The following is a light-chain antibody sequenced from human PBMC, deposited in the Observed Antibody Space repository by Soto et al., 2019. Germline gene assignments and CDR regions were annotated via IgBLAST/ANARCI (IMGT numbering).Light chain of an antibody. J-gene: IGLJ3*02. CDR1: SSNIGAAYD. V-gene: IGLV1-40*01. CDR2: GNN. Sequence: QSVLTQPPSVSGAPGQKVTISCTRSSSNIGAAYDVHWYQHLPGTAPKLLIYGNNNRPSGVPDRFSGSKSGTSASLAITGLQADDEADYYCQYYDSSLSGWVFGGGTKLTVL. CDR3: QYYDSSLSGWV.